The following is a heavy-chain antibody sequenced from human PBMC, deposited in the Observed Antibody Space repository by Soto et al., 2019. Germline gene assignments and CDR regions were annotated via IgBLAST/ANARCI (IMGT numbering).Heavy chain of an antibody. CDR3: ARERYGSSSYYGGEYSYFNP. V-gene: IGHV1-3*05. D-gene: IGHD3-22*01. J-gene: IGHJ2*01. CDR2: IKAGNGNT. CDR1: GYTFTSYA. Sequence: QVQLVQSGAEEKKPGASVKVSCKASGYTFTSYAMHWVRQAPGQRREWMGWIKAGNGNTKYSQKFHGRVTITRDTSASTAYMEVSSLRSEDTAIYYCARERYGSSSYYGGEYSYFNPWGRGTLATVSS.